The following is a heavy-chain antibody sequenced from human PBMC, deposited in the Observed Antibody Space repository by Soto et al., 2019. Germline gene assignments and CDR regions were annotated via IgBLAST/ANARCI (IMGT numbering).Heavy chain of an antibody. CDR1: GGTFSSYA. J-gene: IGHJ6*02. CDR2: IIPIFGTA. V-gene: IGHV1-69*13. Sequence: SVKVSCKASGGTFSSYAISWVRQAPGQGLEWMGGIIPIFGTANYAQKFQGRVTITADESTSTAYMELSSLRSEDTAVYYCARDRNLYCSSTSCRPYGMDVRGQGTTVTV. D-gene: IGHD2-2*01. CDR3: ARDRNLYCSSTSCRPYGMDV.